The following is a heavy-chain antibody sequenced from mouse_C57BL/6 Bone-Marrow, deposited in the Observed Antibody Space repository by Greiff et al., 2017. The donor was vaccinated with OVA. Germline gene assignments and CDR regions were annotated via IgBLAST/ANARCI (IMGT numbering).Heavy chain of an antibody. D-gene: IGHD1-1*01. CDR2: ISSGGSYT. Sequence: EVKLMESGGDLVKPGGSLKLSCAASGFTFSSYGMSWVRQTPDKRLEWVATISSGGSYTYYPDSVKGRFTISRDNAKNTLYLQMSIRKSENTAIYYCTRDYYGSDYWGQGTTLTVSS. V-gene: IGHV5-6*01. CDR3: TRDYYGSDY. J-gene: IGHJ2*01. CDR1: GFTFSSYG.